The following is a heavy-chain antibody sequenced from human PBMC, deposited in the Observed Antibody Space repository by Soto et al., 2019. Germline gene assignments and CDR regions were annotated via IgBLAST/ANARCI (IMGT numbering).Heavy chain of an antibody. CDR3: ARDPEDAFDI. V-gene: IGHV3-30-3*01. CDR1: GFTFSSYA. J-gene: IGHJ3*02. Sequence: GGSLRLSCAASGFTFSSYAMHWVRQAPGKGLEWVAVISYDGSNKYYADSVKGRFTISRDNSKNTLYLQMNSLRAEDTAVYYCARDPEDAFDIWGQGTMVTVSS. CDR2: ISYDGSNK.